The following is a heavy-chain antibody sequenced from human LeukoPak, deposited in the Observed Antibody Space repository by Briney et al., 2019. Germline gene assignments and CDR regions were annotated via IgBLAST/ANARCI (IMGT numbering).Heavy chain of an antibody. Sequence: ASVKVSCKASGYTYSRYGISWVRQAPGQGLEWMGWISANSGNTNYVQKLQGRVTMTTDTSTSTAYMELRSLRSDDTAVYYCARDNQEEPAAPSFDYWGQGTLVTVSS. CDR2: ISANSGNT. V-gene: IGHV1-18*01. CDR3: ARDNQEEPAAPSFDY. D-gene: IGHD2-2*01. CDR1: GYTYSRYG. J-gene: IGHJ4*02.